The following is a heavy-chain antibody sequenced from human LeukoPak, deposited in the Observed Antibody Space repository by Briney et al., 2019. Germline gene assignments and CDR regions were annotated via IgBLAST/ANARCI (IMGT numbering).Heavy chain of an antibody. CDR1: GGSIISSGYS. D-gene: IGHD6-13*01. Sequence: PSEALSLTCSVSGGSIISSGYSWAWIRQPPGKGLEWIGEINHSGSTNYNPSLKSRVTISVDTSKNQFSLKLSSVTAADTAVYYCARSRGGAAAGRDNWFDPWGQGTLVTVSS. CDR3: ARSRGGAAAGRDNWFDP. V-gene: IGHV4-39*07. CDR2: INHSGST. J-gene: IGHJ5*02.